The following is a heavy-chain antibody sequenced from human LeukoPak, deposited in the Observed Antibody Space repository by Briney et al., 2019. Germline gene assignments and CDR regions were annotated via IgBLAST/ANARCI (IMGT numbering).Heavy chain of an antibody. J-gene: IGHJ4*02. D-gene: IGHD4-23*01. V-gene: IGHV3-30*19. CDR2: VSYDGGNK. CDR1: GFTFSTYG. CDR3: ARGYGGQDYFDY. Sequence: PGGSLRLSCAAPGFTFSTYGMHWVRQAPGKGLQWVAVVSYDGGNKYYADSVKGRFTISRDNSKITLYLQMNSLRAEDTAVYYCARGYGGQDYFDYWGQGTLVTVSS.